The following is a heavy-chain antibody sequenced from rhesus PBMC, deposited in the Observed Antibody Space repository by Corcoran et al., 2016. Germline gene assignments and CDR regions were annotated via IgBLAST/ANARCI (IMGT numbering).Heavy chain of an antibody. Sequence: QVQLQESGPGLVKPSETLSLTCAVSGGSISSGYYHWSWIRQPPGKGLEWIGYITYSGSTSYNPSLKSRVTISRDTSKNQVSLNLTSVTAADTAVYYCARDNRFDVWGPGVLVTVSS. V-gene: IGHV4-122*02. CDR2: ITYSGST. J-gene: IGHJ5-1*01. CDR1: GGSISSGYYH. CDR3: ARDNRFDV.